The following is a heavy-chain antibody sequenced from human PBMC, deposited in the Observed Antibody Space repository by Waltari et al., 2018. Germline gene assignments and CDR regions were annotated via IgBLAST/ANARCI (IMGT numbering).Heavy chain of an antibody. CDR3: ARVSRRTYRSPVPGRHYYYGMDV. CDR2: ISTDASDT. Sequence: EEQLVESGGGLVQPGDSMRLSCAAPGFTSGSFWMTWFRHAPGRGPLWVSRISTDASDTTYADSVNGRFTISRDNARNTLYLQMNRLRAEDTAVYFCARVSRRTYRSPVPGRHYYYGMDVWGQGTTVTVSS. J-gene: IGHJ6*02. D-gene: IGHD1-1*01. V-gene: IGHV3-74*03. CDR1: GFTSGSFW.